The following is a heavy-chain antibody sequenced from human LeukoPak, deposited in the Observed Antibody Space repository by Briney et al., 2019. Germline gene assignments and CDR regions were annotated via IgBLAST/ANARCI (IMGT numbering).Heavy chain of an antibody. J-gene: IGHJ3*02. D-gene: IGHD3-10*01. CDR3: ARQPVLLWFGDAFDI. V-gene: IGHV5-51*01. Sequence: GESLKISCKGSGYSFTSYWIAWVRQVPGKGLEWMEIIYPGDSDTRYSPSFQGQVTISADKSISTAYLQWSSLKASDTAMYYCARQPVLLWFGDAFDIWGQGTMVTVSS. CDR2: IYPGDSDT. CDR1: GYSFTSYW.